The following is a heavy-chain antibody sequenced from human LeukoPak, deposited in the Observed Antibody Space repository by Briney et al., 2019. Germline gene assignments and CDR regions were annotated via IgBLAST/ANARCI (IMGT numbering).Heavy chain of an antibody. D-gene: IGHD6-6*01. CDR3: ARASARQYYYYYYGMDV. CDR1: GGSISSSSYY. J-gene: IGHJ6*02. Sequence: SETLSLTCTVSGGSISSSSYYWSWIRQPPGKGLEWIGYIYYSGSTNYNPSLKSRVTISVDTSKNQFSLKLSSVTAADTAVYYCARASARQYYYYYYGMDVWGQGTTVTVSS. CDR2: IYYSGST. V-gene: IGHV4-61*01.